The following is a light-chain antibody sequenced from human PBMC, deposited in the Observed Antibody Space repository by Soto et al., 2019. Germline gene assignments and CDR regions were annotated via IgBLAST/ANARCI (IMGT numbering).Light chain of an antibody. CDR1: SSDVGGYNY. J-gene: IGLJ3*02. CDR3: SSYTTSSTWL. CDR2: DVS. V-gene: IGLV2-14*01. Sequence: QSALTQPASVSGSPGQSITISCTGTSSDVGGYNYVSWYQQHPGKAPKVMIYDVSNRPSGVSNRFSGSKSGNTASLTISGLHAEDEADYYCSSYTTSSTWLFGGGTKLTVL.